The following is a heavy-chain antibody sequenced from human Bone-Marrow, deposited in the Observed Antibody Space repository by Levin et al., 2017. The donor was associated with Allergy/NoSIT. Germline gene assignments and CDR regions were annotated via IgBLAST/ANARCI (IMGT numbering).Heavy chain of an antibody. CDR1: GFTFSSYA. CDR2: ISYDGSSK. V-gene: IGHV3-30-3*01. CDR3: ARDMARQLWFHYYHYYGMDV. J-gene: IGHJ6*02. Sequence: PGGSLRLSCAASGFTFSSYAMHWVRQAPGKGLEWVAVISYDGSSKYYADSVKGRFTVSRDNSKNTLYLQMNSLRAEDTAVYYCARDMARQLWFHYYHYYGMDVWGQGTTVTVSS. D-gene: IGHD5-18*01.